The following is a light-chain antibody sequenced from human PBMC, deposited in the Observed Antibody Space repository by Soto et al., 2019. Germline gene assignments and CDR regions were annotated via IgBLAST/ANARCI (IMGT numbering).Light chain of an antibody. Sequence: DIQLTQSPSFPSASVGDRVIITCRASQGISTYLAWYQQKPGKAPKLLIHVASTLQSGVPSRFSGSGSGTEFTLTISSLQPEDFATYYCQQLKSYPLTFGQGTRLEIK. CDR3: QQLKSYPLT. V-gene: IGKV1-9*01. CDR1: QGISTY. J-gene: IGKJ5*01. CDR2: VAS.